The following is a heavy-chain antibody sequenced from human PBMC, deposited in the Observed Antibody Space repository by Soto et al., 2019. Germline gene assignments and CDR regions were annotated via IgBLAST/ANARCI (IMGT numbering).Heavy chain of an antibody. J-gene: IGHJ1*01. V-gene: IGHV3-30*19. CDR3: ARWGTTGGLDV. Sequence: QVQLVESGGGVVQPGTSLRVSWVGSGFTFRSYVIHWVRQAPGKGLEWVALTSYDGSDKYYGESVRGRFTISRDNSRDTVDLQTDRLRSEDTALYYCARWGTTGGLDVWGQGTLVSVSS. CDR1: GFTFRSYV. D-gene: IGHD3-16*01. CDR2: TSYDGSDK.